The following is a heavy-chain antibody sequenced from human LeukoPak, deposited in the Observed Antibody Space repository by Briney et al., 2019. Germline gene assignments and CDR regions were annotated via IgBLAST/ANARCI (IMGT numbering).Heavy chain of an antibody. V-gene: IGHV4-59*01. CDR3: ARKRVAGTRDHYYYYGMDV. D-gene: IGHD6-19*01. CDR2: IYYSGST. CDR1: GGSISNYY. J-gene: IGHJ6*02. Sequence: PSETLSLTCTVSGGSISNYYWNWIRQPPGKGLEWIGYIYYSGSTNYNPSLKSRVTISVDTSKNQFSLKLSSVTAADTAVYYCARKRVAGTRDHYYYYGMDVWGQGTTVTVSS.